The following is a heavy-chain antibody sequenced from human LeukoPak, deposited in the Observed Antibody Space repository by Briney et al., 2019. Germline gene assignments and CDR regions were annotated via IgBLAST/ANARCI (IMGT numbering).Heavy chain of an antibody. Sequence: SETLSLTCSVSGGSISGYYWSWIRQPPGKGLEWIGYIYYSGSTNYNPSLKSRVTMSVDTSKNQFSLKLSSVTAADTAVYYCARGEAPDNWGQGTMVTVSS. CDR2: IYYSGST. CDR1: GGSISGYY. CDR3: ARGEAPDN. V-gene: IGHV4-59*01. D-gene: IGHD1-26*01. J-gene: IGHJ3*02.